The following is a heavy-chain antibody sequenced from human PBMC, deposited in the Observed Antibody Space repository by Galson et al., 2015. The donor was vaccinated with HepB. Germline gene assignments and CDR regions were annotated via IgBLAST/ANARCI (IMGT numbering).Heavy chain of an antibody. J-gene: IGHJ6*02. CDR3: ARGPYYYGSGSYYGGVYYYGMDV. V-gene: IGHV3-33*01. CDR1: GFTFSSYG. D-gene: IGHD3-10*01. Sequence: SLRLSCAASGFTFSSYGMHWVRQAPGKGLEWVAVIWYDGSNKYYADSVKGRFTISRDNSKNTLYLQMNSLRAEDTAVYYCARGPYYYGSGSYYGGVYYYGMDVWGQGTTVTVSS. CDR2: IWYDGSNK.